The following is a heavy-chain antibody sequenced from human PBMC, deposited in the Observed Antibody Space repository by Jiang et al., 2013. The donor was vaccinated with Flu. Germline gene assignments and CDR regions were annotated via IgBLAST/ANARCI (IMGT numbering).Heavy chain of an antibody. D-gene: IGHD1-26*01. J-gene: IGHJ3*02. Sequence: SGAEVKKPGASVKVSCEASGYTFSDYGIHWVRQAPGQRLEWMGWINAGNGNTKYSQNFQDRVTITGNTSATTVYMEMSGLTSEDTAVYYCARGSGRNYAVSAGFDIWGQGTTVTVVF. CDR3: ARGSGRNYAVSAGFDI. CDR1: GYTFSDYG. V-gene: IGHV1-3*01. CDR2: INAGNGNT.